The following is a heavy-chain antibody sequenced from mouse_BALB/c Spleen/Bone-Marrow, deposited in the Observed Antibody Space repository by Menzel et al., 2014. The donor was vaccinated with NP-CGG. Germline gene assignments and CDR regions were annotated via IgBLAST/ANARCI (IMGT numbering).Heavy chain of an antibody. CDR1: GFTFSSFG. J-gene: IGHJ2*01. Sequence: EVNVVESGGGLVQPGGSRKLSCAASGFTFSSFGMHWVRQAPERGLEWVAYISSGSSTNYYADTVMGRFTISRDNPKNTLFLQMTSLRSEDTAMYYCARSGSSSGYFDYWGQGTTLTVSS. D-gene: IGHD1-1*01. CDR2: ISSGSSTN. CDR3: ARSGSSSGYFDY. V-gene: IGHV5-17*02.